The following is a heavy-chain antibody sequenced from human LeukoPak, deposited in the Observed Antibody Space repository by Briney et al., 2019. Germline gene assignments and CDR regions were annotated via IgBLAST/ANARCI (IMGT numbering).Heavy chain of an antibody. Sequence: SETLSLTCTVSGGSISYYYWSWIRQPPGKGLEWTGYIYYSGSTNYNPSLKSRVTISVDTSKNQFSLKLSSVTAADTAVYYCARERSPGSYYDAFDIWGQGTMVTVSS. CDR1: GGSISYYY. V-gene: IGHV4-59*01. CDR2: IYYSGST. D-gene: IGHD1-26*01. CDR3: ARERSPGSYYDAFDI. J-gene: IGHJ3*02.